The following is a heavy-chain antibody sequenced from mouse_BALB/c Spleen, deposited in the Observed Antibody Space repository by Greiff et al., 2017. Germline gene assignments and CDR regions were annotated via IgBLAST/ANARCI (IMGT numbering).Heavy chain of an antibody. J-gene: IGHJ2*01. CDR2: ISTYYGDA. V-gene: IGHV1S137*01. Sequence: VQLQQSGAELVRPGVSVKISCKGSGYTFTDYAMHWVKQSHAKSLEWIGVISTYYGDASYNQKFKGKATMTVDKSSSTAYMELARLTSEDSAIYYCAKGGLRQSFDYWGQGTTLTVSS. CDR1: GYTFTDYA. D-gene: IGHD2-2*01. CDR3: AKGGLRQSFDY.